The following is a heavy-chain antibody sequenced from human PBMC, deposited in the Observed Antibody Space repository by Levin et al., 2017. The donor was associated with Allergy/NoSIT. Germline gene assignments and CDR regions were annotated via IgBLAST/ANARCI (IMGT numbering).Heavy chain of an antibody. CDR3: AKGLLGYCSSTSCYTSFDY. CDR2: ISGSGGST. J-gene: IGHJ4*02. D-gene: IGHD2-2*02. Sequence: QAGESLKISCAASGFTFSSYAMSWVRQAPGKGLEWVSAISGSGGSTYYADSVKGRFTISRDNSKNTLYLQMNSLRAEDTAVYYCAKGLLGYCSSTSCYTSFDYWGQGTLVTVSS. V-gene: IGHV3-23*01. CDR1: GFTFSSYA.